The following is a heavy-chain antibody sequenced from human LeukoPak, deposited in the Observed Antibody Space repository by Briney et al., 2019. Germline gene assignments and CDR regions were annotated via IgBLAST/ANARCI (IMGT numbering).Heavy chain of an antibody. D-gene: IGHD3-10*01. V-gene: IGHV4-34*01. CDR2: INYSGST. Sequence: SETLSLTCAVYGGSFCGYYWSWIRQPPGKGLEWIGEINYSGSTNYNPSLKSRVTISVDTSKNQFSLKLSSVTAADTAVYYCARGRRRGSVSWGVTHAPFDYWGQGTLVTVSS. CDR3: ARGRRRGSVSWGVTHAPFDY. CDR1: GGSFCGYY. J-gene: IGHJ4*02.